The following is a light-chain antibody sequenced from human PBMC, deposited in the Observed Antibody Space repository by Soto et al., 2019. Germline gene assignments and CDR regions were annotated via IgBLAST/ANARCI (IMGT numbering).Light chain of an antibody. J-gene: IGKJ2*01. CDR3: QQYSSNSYT. CDR2: DAS. Sequence: DIQMTQSPSTLSASVGDRVTITCRASQSISTWLAWYQQKPGKAPKVLIYDASILERGVPSRFSCSGSGTKFTLTISSLQPDDFATYHCQQYSSNSYTFGQGTKLEIK. V-gene: IGKV1-5*01. CDR1: QSISTW.